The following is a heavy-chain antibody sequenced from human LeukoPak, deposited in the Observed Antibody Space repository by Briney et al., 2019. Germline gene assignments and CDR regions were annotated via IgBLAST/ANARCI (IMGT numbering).Heavy chain of an antibody. J-gene: IGHJ4*02. D-gene: IGHD6-19*01. Sequence: AASVKVSCTASGYTFTGYYMHWVRQAPGQGLEWMGWINPNSGGTNYAQKFQGRVTMTRDTSISTAYMELSRLRSDDTAVYYCARGEWLVHYVDYWGQGTLVTVSS. CDR2: INPNSGGT. CDR3: ARGEWLVHYVDY. CDR1: GYTFTGYY. V-gene: IGHV1-2*02.